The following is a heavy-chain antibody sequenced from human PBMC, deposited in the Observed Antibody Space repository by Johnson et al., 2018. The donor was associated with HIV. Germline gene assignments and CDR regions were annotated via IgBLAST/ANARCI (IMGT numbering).Heavy chain of an antibody. D-gene: IGHD2-15*01. V-gene: IGHV3-66*01. Sequence: VQLVESGGDLVQPGGSLRLSCAASGFTVSGNYMSWVRQAPGKGLEWVSVIYSGGSTQYADFVKGRFSISRDTSKNTVYLQMNSLRAEDTAVYYCAKCLLRSGGNCYVVDDFDSWGKGTMVTVSS. CDR1: GFTVSGNY. J-gene: IGHJ3*02. CDR2: IYSGGST. CDR3: AKCLLRSGGNCYVVDDFDS.